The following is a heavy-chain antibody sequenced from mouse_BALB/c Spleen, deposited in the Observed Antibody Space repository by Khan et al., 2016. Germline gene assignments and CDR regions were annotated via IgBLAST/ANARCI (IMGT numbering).Heavy chain of an antibody. CDR2: IDTASDNT. J-gene: IGHJ3*01. D-gene: IGHD2-4*01. CDR3: ARGIYDSAFAY. Sequence: VQLQQSGAELVKPGASVKLSCTASGFNIKDTDIHWVKQRPEQGLEWIGRIDTASDNTKYVPKLQGKVTIAADTSNNTAYLQLSSLTSEDTSDYSCARGIYDSAFAYWGQRTLLTVSA. CDR1: GFNIKDTD. V-gene: IGHV14-3*02.